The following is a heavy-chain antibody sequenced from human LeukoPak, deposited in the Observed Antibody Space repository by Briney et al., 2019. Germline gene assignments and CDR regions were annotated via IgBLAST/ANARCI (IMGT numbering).Heavy chain of an antibody. CDR3: ARDRIEQQRTLGRSTSYYNYYYMDV. J-gene: IGHJ6*03. V-gene: IGHV3-48*01. D-gene: IGHD6-13*01. CDR2: ISSSSSTI. CDR1: GFTFSSYS. Sequence: GGSLRLSCAASGFTFSSYSMNWVRQAPGKGLERVSYISSSSSTIYYADSVKGRFTISRDNAKNSLYLQMNSLRAEDTAVYYCARDRIEQQRTLGRSTSYYNYYYMDVWGKGTTVTVSS.